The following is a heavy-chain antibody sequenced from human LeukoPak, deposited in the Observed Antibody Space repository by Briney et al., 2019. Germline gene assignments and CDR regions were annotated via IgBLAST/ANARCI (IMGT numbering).Heavy chain of an antibody. V-gene: IGHV4-59*01. J-gene: IGHJ3*02. CDR1: GGSISSYY. CDR3: ARAVDAFDI. CDR2: IYYSGST. Sequence: SETLSLTCTVSGGSISSYYWSWIRQPPGKGLEWIGYIYYSGSTNYNPSLKSRVTISVDTSKNQFSLKLGSVTAADTAVYYCARAVDAFDIWGQGTMVTVSS.